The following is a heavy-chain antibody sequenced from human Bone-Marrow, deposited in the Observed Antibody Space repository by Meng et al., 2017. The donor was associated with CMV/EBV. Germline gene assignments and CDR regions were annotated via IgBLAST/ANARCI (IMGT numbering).Heavy chain of an antibody. Sequence: GESLKISCAASGFTFSSYAMSWVRQTPGKGLEWVSTFYTGGGTYYADSVKGRFAISRDNSKNTLYLQMNSLRGEDTAVYYCARDGGGVLLDAFDIWGQGTMVTVSS. V-gene: IGHV3-23*05. CDR2: FYTGGGT. D-gene: IGHD5-24*01. J-gene: IGHJ3*02. CDR1: GFTFSSYA. CDR3: ARDGGGVLLDAFDI.